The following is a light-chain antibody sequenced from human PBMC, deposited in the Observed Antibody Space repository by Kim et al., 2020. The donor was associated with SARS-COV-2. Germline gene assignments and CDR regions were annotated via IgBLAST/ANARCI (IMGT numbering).Light chain of an antibody. Sequence: EIVLTQSPATLSLSPGERATLSCRASQSVRNYLAWYQQKPGQAPRLLIYDASNRATGIPARFSGSGSGTDFTLTISSLEPEDFAVYYGQQRCTWPLTFGGGTKVDIK. CDR3: QQRCTWPLT. V-gene: IGKV3-11*01. CDR1: QSVRNY. J-gene: IGKJ4*01. CDR2: DAS.